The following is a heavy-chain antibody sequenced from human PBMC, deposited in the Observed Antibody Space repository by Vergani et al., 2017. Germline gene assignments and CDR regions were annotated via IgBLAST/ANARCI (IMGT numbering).Heavy chain of an antibody. CDR2: ISSSSSYT. CDR3: ARSPFYGDYEGGYFDY. D-gene: IGHD4-17*01. J-gene: IGHJ4*02. Sequence: EVQLVESGGGLVQPGGSLRLSCAASGFTFSSYEMNWVRQAPGKGLEWVSYISSSSSYTNYADSVKGRFTISRDNAKNSLYLQMNSLRAEDTAVYYCARSPFYGDYEGGYFDYWGQGTLVTVSS. V-gene: IGHV3-48*03. CDR1: GFTFSSYE.